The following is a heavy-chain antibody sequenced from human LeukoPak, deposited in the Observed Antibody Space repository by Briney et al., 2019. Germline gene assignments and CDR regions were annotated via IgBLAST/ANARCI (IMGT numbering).Heavy chain of an antibody. D-gene: IGHD6-19*01. J-gene: IGHJ4*02. V-gene: IGHV4-39*02. Sequence: SQTLSLTCTVSGGSLSSGGYYWGWIRQPPGTGLEWLGSIYYSGSTYYNPSLKSRVTISVDTSKNQFSLKLSSVAAADTAVYYCARDGEVAGTGGFDYWGQGTLVTVSS. CDR1: GGSLSSGGYY. CDR2: IYYSGST. CDR3: ARDGEVAGTGGFDY.